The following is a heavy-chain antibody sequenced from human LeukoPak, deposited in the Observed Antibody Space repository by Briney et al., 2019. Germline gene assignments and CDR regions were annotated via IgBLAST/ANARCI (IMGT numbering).Heavy chain of an antibody. CDR1: GFTFSSYG. D-gene: IGHD6-19*01. J-gene: IGHJ3*02. Sequence: GRSLRLSCAASGFTFSSYGMHWVRQAPGKGLEWVAVIWYDGSNKYYADSVKGRFTISRDNSKNKLYLQMNSLRAEDTAVYYCARDDRLGLDAFDIWGERTIITVSS. CDR3: ARDDRLGLDAFDI. CDR2: IWYDGSNK. V-gene: IGHV3-33*01.